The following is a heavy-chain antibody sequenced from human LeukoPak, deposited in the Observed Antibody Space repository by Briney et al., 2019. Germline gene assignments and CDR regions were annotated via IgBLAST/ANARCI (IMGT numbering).Heavy chain of an antibody. CDR2: INSDGSST. CDR1: GFTLSSYW. D-gene: IGHD6-19*01. Sequence: GGSLRLSCAASGFTLSSYWMHWVRQAPGKGLVWVSRINSDGSSTSYADSVKGRFTISRDNAKNTLYLQMNSLRAEDTAVYYCARDREQWLEGWFDPWGQGTLVTVSS. J-gene: IGHJ5*02. V-gene: IGHV3-74*01. CDR3: ARDREQWLEGWFDP.